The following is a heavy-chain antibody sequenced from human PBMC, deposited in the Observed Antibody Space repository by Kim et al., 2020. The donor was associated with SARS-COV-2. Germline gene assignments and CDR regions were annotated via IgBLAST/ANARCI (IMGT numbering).Heavy chain of an antibody. D-gene: IGHD2-21*01. CDR1: GFTFGDYA. CDR2: IRSKAYGGTT. J-gene: IGHJ5*02. CDR3: TRVLVFRGGWFDP. V-gene: IGHV3-49*04. Sequence: GGSLRLSCTASGFTFGDYAMSWVRQAPGKGLEWVGFIRSKAYGGTTEYAASVKGRFTISRDDSKSIAYLQMKSLKTEDTAVYYCTRVLVFRGGWFDPWGQGTLVTVSS.